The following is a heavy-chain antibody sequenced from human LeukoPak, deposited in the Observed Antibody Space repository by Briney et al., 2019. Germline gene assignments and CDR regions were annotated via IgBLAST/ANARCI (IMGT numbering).Heavy chain of an antibody. J-gene: IGHJ5*02. V-gene: IGHV4-4*07. D-gene: IGHD1-26*01. CDR3: ARDRRESGGYDWFDP. CDR2: IYTSGST. Sequence: SETLSLTCTVSGGSIISYLWSWIRQSAGKGLEWIGRIYTSGSTNYNLSLKSRVTMSVDTSKNQFSLNLSSVTAADTAVYYCARDRRESGGYDWFDPWGQGTLVTVSS. CDR1: GGSIISYL.